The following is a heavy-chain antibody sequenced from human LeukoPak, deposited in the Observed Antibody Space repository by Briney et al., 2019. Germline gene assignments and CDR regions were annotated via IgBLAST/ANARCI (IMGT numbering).Heavy chain of an antibody. D-gene: IGHD3-10*01. CDR2: IYYSGTT. CDR3: ASVRRGFGESSKYYSYYYMAV. CDR1: GGSISGSSYY. V-gene: IGHV4-39*01. J-gene: IGHJ6*03. Sequence: SETLSLTCTVSGGSISGSSYYWGWIRQPPGKGLEWIGNIYYSGTTYYNPSLKSRVTISVDTSKNQFSLKLSAVTAADTAVYYCASVRRGFGESSKYYSYYYMAVWGNGTTVTISS.